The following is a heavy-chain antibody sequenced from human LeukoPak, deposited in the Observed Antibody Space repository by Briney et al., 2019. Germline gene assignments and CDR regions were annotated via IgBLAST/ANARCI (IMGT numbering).Heavy chain of an antibody. Sequence: PSETLSLTCGVSGGSITTTNWWSWVRQPPGKGLEWIGEVHLSGATNYNPSLESRVSMSIDKSKNHLSLEVTSVTAADTAIYYCTRESGAFSPFGFWGQGTPLTVSS. CDR1: GGSITTTNW. CDR3: TRESGAFSPFGF. J-gene: IGHJ4*02. D-gene: IGHD1-26*01. CDR2: VHLSGAT. V-gene: IGHV4-4*02.